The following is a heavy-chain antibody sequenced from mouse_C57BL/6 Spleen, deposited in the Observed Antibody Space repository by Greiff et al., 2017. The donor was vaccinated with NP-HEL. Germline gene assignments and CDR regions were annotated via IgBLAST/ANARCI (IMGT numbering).Heavy chain of an antibody. J-gene: IGHJ4*01. V-gene: IGHV1-69*01. D-gene: IGHD1-1*01. CDR2: IDPSDSYT. Sequence: QVQLQQPGAELVMPGASVKLSCKASGYTFPSYWMHWVKQRPGQGLEWIGEIDPSDSYTNYNQKFKGKSTLTVDKSSSTAYLQLRSLTSEDSAVYYCARKGGYYYGSSSYYAMDYWGQGTSVTVSS. CDR1: GYTFPSYW. CDR3: ARKGGYYYGSSSYYAMDY.